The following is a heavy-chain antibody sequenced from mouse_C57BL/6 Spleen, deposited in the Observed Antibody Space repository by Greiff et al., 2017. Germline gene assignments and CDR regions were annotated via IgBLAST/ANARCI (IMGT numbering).Heavy chain of an antibody. Sequence: QVQLKQSGAELMKPGASVKLSCKATGYTFTGYWIEWVQQRPGHGLEWIGEILPGSGSSNSNEKFKGKAPFTAATSSNTAYMQLSSLTTEDSAIYYSARSDYVLDSYAMDYWGQGTSVTVSS. D-gene: IGHD2-13*01. V-gene: IGHV1-9*01. CDR3: ARSDYVLDSYAMDY. CDR1: GYTFTGYW. J-gene: IGHJ4*01. CDR2: ILPGSGSS.